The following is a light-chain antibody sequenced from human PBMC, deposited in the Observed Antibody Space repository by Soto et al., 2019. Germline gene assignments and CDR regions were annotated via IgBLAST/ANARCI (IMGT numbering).Light chain of an antibody. CDR1: QTIRSL. J-gene: IGKJ1*01. CDR3: QHYNSYSEA. CDR2: KAS. V-gene: IGKV1-5*03. Sequence: DIQMTQSPSTLSGSVGDRVSITCRASQTIRSLLAWYQQKPGKAPKLLIYKASTLKSGVPSRFSGSGSGTEFTLTISSLQPDDFATYYCQHYNSYSEAFGQGTKVDI.